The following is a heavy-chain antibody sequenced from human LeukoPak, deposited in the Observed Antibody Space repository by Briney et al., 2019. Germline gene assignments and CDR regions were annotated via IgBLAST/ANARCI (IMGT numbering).Heavy chain of an antibody. J-gene: IGHJ3*02. CDR2: IYYSGST. V-gene: IGHV4-30-4*08. D-gene: IGHD5-12*01. CDR3: ARDLVAGAALDI. Sequence: TLSLTCTVSGGSISSGDYYWSWIRQPPGKGLEWIGYIYYSGSTYYNPSLKSRVSISVDTSKNQFSLKLSSVTAADTAVYYCARDLVAGAALDIWGQGTMVTVSS. CDR1: GGSISSGDYY.